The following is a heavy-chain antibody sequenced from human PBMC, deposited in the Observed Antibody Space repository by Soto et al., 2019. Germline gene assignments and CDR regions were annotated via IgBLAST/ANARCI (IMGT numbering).Heavy chain of an antibody. CDR3: ARDRPGYNWNYVSEPDY. CDR1: GFTFSSYW. J-gene: IGHJ4*02. CDR2: INSDGSST. V-gene: IGHV3-74*01. D-gene: IGHD1-7*01. Sequence: GGSLRLSSAASGFTFSSYWMHWVRQAPGKGLVWVSRINSDGSSTSYADSVKGRFTISRDNAKNTLYLQMNSLRAEDTAVYYCARDRPGYNWNYVSEPDYWGQGTLVTVSS.